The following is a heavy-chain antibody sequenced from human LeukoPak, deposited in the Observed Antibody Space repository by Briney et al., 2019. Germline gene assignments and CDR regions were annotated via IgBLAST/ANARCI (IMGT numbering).Heavy chain of an antibody. CDR1: GFTFSSYA. J-gene: IGHJ3*02. CDR3: ARAILPLDAFDI. CDR2: IWYDGSNK. Sequence: SGGSLRLSCAAPGFTFSSYAMHWVRQAPGKGLEWVAVIWYDGSNKYYADSVKGRFTISRDNSKNTLYLQMNSLRAEDTAVYYCARAILPLDAFDIWGQGTMVTVSS. V-gene: IGHV3-33*08.